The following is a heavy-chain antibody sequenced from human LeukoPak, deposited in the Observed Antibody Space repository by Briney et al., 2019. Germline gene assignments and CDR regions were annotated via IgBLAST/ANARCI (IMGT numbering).Heavy chain of an antibody. Sequence: GRSLRLSCAAPGFTFSSYAMHWVRQAPGKGLEWVAVISYDGSNKYYADSVKGRFTISRDNSKNTLYLQMNSLRAEDTAVYYCAKDLIDGYYYDSSGYLVYWGQGTLVTVSS. D-gene: IGHD3-22*01. CDR3: AKDLIDGYYYDSSGYLVY. J-gene: IGHJ4*02. CDR1: GFTFSSYA. CDR2: ISYDGSNK. V-gene: IGHV3-30*07.